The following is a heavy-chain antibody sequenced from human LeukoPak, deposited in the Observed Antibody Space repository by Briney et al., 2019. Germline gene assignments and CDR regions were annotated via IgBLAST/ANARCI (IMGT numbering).Heavy chain of an antibody. CDR3: AASTSYYYYGMDV. CDR1: GYTFTGYY. V-gene: IGHV1-2*02. D-gene: IGHD2/OR15-2a*01. J-gene: IGHJ6*02. CDR2: INPNSGGT. Sequence: GASVKVSCKASGYTFTGYYMHWVRQAPGQGLEWMGWINPNSGGTNYAQKFQRRVTMTRDTSISTAYMELSRLRSDDTGVYYCAASTSYYYYGMDVWGQGTTVTVSS.